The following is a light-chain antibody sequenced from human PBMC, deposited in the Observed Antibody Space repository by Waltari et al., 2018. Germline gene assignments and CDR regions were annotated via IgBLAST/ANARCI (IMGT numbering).Light chain of an antibody. CDR1: QSISNY. J-gene: IGKJ4*01. CDR3: QQYHNLPAT. Sequence: DIHLTQSPSSVSASVGDRVTITCRASQSISNYLNWYRQKPGNAPNLLIYAASILQSGVPSRFSGSGSGTDFTLSISSLQPEDLATYFCQQYHNLPATFGGGTKVESK. CDR2: AAS. V-gene: IGKV1-39*01.